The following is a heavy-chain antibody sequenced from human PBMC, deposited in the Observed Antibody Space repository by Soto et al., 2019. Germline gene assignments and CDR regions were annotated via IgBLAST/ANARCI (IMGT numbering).Heavy chain of an antibody. D-gene: IGHD3-9*01. Sequence: QVQFVQSGAEVKKPGSSVKVSCKASGGTFTRYAIGWVRQAPGQGLEWMGGIIPILGSVNYAPKFQGRVTITADESTNTVYMELSSLRSEDTTLYYCARAWGILTGYFEYWGQGTLVTVSS. J-gene: IGHJ4*02. CDR3: ARAWGILTGYFEY. V-gene: IGHV1-69*12. CDR1: GGTFTRYA. CDR2: IIPILGSV.